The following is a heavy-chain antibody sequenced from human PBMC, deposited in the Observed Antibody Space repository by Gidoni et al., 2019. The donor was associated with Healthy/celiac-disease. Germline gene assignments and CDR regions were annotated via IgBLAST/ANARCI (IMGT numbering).Heavy chain of an antibody. CDR1: GGAFSGYY. V-gene: IGHV4-34*01. CDR2: INHSGST. Sequence: QVQLQQWGAGLLKPSETLSLTCAVYGGAFSGYYWSWSPQPPGKGLEWIGEINHSGSTNYNPSLKSRVTISVDTSKNQFSLKLSSVTAADTAVYYCAREDIVVVPAPTYYYYYMDVWGKGTTVTVSS. CDR3: AREDIVVVPAPTYYYYYMDV. D-gene: IGHD2-2*01. J-gene: IGHJ6*03.